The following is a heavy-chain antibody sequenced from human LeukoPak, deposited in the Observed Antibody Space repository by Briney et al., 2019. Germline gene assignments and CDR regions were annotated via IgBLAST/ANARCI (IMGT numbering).Heavy chain of an antibody. CDR1: GFTFSSYA. J-gene: IGHJ4*02. CDR2: ISGSGGST. CDR3: AKDPQDIVVVPALKYFDY. D-gene: IGHD2-2*01. V-gene: IGHV3-23*01. Sequence: TGGSLRLSCAASGFTFSSYAMSWVRQVPGKGLEWVSAISGSGGSTYYADSVKGRFTISRDNSKNTLYLQMNSLRAEDTAVYYCAKDPQDIVVVPALKYFDYWGQGTLVTVSS.